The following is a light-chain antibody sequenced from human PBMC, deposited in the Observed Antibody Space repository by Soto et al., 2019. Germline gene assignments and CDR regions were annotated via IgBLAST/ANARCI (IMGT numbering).Light chain of an antibody. Sequence: QPVLTQPPSASGSPGQSVAISCTGTSSDIGGYNFVSWYQQHPGKAPKLMIYDVTKRPSGVPDRFSGFKSGNTATLIVSGLHAEDEADYYCSSHGGSNNPYVFGPGTKLTVL. CDR1: SSDIGGYNF. CDR3: SSHGGSNNPYV. CDR2: DVT. J-gene: IGLJ1*01. V-gene: IGLV2-8*01.